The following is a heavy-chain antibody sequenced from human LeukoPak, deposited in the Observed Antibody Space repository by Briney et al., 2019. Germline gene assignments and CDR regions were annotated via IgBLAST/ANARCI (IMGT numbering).Heavy chain of an antibody. CDR1: GYTFTSYD. J-gene: IGHJ5*02. V-gene: IGHV1-8*01. Sequence: SVKVSCKASGYTFTSYDINWVRQATGQGLEWMGWMNPNSGNTGYAQKFQGRVTMTRNTSISTAYMELSSLRSEDTAVYYCARRRGGLWFGELFYWFDPWGQGTLVTVSS. CDR3: ARRRGGLWFGELFYWFDP. D-gene: IGHD3-10*01. CDR2: MNPNSGNT.